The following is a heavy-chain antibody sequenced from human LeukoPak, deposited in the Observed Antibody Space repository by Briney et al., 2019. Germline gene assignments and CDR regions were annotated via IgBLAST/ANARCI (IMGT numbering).Heavy chain of an antibody. CDR1: GFTFSDYD. J-gene: IGHJ4*02. Sequence: AAGSLRLSCAASGFTFSDYDMHWVRQATGKGLEWVSAMGTAGDTYYTGSVKGRFTISRENAKNSLYLQMNSLRAGDTAVYYCARVAKERVGGVYYFDYWGQGTLVTVSS. CDR2: MGTAGDT. D-gene: IGHD1-1*01. V-gene: IGHV3-13*01. CDR3: ARVAKERVGGVYYFDY.